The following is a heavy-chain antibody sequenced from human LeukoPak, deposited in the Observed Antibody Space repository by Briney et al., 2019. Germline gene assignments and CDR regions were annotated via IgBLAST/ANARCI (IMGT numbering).Heavy chain of an antibody. V-gene: IGHV4-38-2*02. D-gene: IGHD3-16*01. CDR2: IYHSGST. Sequence: SETLSLTCTVSGYSISSGYFWGWIRQPPGKGLEWIGVIYHSGSTYYNPSLKSRVTISVDTSKNQFSLKLSSVTAADTAVYYCAREPYMGGAYYFDYWGQGTLVTVSS. J-gene: IGHJ4*02. CDR1: GYSISSGYF. CDR3: AREPYMGGAYYFDY.